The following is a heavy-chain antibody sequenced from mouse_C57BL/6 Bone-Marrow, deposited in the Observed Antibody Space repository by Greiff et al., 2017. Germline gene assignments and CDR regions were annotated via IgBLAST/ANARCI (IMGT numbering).Heavy chain of an antibody. CDR2: SRNKANDYPT. D-gene: IGHD2-3*01. CDR3: AREDGYYEGKAMDY. V-gene: IGHV7-1*01. Sequence: EVQLVESGGGLVQSGRSLRLSCATSGFTFSDFYMAWVRQAPGTGLAWIAASRNKANDYPTEYSASVKGRFIVSSDTSQSILYLQMNALRAEDTAIYYCAREDGYYEGKAMDYWGQGTSVTVAA. J-gene: IGHJ4*01. CDR1: GFTFSDFY.